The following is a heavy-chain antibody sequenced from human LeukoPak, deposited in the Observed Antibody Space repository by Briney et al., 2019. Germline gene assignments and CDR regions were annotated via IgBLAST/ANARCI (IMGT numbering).Heavy chain of an antibody. CDR3: ARGRGKWLLRYYFDY. J-gene: IGHJ4*02. CDR1: GGSFSGYH. V-gene: IGHV4-34*01. Sequence: SETLSLTCTVYGGSFSGYHWSWIRQPPGKGLEWIGEINHSGSTNYNPSLKSRVTISVDTSKNQFSLKLSSVTAADTAVYYCARGRGKWLLRYYFDYWGQGTLVTVSS. D-gene: IGHD3-22*01. CDR2: INHSGST.